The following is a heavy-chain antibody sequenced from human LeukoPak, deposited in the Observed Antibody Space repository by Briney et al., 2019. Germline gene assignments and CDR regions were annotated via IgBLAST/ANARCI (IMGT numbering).Heavy chain of an antibody. CDR1: GFTFSSYD. CDR2: ISSSGSTI. V-gene: IGHV3-11*01. CDR3: ARDLYSSGSDY. J-gene: IGHJ4*02. D-gene: IGHD6-19*01. Sequence: GGSLRPSCAASGFTFSSYDMSWVRQAPGKGLEWVSYISSSGSTIYYADSVKGRFTISRDNAKNSLYLQMNSLRAEDTAVYYCARDLYSSGSDYWGQGTLVTVSS.